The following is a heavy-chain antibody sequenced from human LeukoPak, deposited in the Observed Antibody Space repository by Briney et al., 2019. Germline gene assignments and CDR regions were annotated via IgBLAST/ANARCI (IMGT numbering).Heavy chain of an antibody. Sequence: SGGSLRLSCAASGFTFSSYSMNWVRQAPGKGLEWVSSISSSSSYIYYADSVKGRFTISRDNAKNSLYLQMNSLRAEDTAVYYCARDFSQLRYFDWLSRSFKQYYFDYWGQGTLVTVSS. J-gene: IGHJ4*02. CDR2: ISSSSSYI. D-gene: IGHD3-9*01. CDR1: GFTFSSYS. V-gene: IGHV3-21*01. CDR3: ARDFSQLRYFDWLSRSFKQYYFDY.